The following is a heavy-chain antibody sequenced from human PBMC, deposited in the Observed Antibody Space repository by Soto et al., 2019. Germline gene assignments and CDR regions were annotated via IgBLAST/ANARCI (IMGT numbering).Heavy chain of an antibody. CDR3: ARGFYCYGSGTSIWFDP. CDR1: GFTVSSNY. D-gene: IGHD3-10*01. J-gene: IGHJ5*02. V-gene: IGHV3-66*01. Sequence: EVQLVESGGGLVQPGGSLRLSCAASGFTVSSNYMSWVRQAPGKGLEWVSVIYSGGSTYYADSVKGRFTISRDNSKNTLYLQMNSLRAEDTAVYYCARGFYCYGSGTSIWFDPWGQGTLVTVSS. CDR2: IYSGGST.